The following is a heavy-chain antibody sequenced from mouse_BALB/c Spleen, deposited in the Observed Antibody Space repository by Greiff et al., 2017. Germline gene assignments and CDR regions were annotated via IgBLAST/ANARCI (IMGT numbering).Heavy chain of an antibody. V-gene: IGHV2-9-2*01. J-gene: IGHJ4*01. Sequence: VHLVESGPGLVAPSQSLSITCTVSGFSLTSYDISWIRQPPGKGLEWLGVIWTGGGTNYNSAFMSRLSISKDNSKSQVFLKMNSLQTDDTAIYYCAGGTYAMDYWGQGTSVTVSS. CDR2: IWTGGGT. D-gene: IGHD1-1*02. CDR1: GFSLTSYD. CDR3: AGGTYAMDY.